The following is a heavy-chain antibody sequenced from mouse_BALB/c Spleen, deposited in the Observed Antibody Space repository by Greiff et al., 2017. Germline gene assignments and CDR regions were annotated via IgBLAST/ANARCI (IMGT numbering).Heavy chain of an antibody. CDR1: GFTFSSYT. Sequence: DVMLVESGGGLVQPGGSLKLSCAASGFTFSSYTMSWVRQTPEKRLEWVSYISNGGGSTYYPDTVKGRFTISRDNAKNTLYLQMSSLKSEDTAMYYCAKIQGYFDVWGAGTTVTVSS. V-gene: IGHV5-12-2*01. J-gene: IGHJ1*01. CDR2: ISNGGGST. CDR3: AKIQGYFDV.